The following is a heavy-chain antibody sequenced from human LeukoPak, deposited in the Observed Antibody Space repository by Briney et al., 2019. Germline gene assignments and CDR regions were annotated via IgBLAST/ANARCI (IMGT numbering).Heavy chain of an antibody. CDR2: INDSGRT. CDR1: GGSFSNYY. V-gene: IGHV4-34*01. Sequence: TSETLSLTCAFYGGSFSNYYWSWIRQPPGRGLEWIGEINDSGRTNYNPSLMSRVTVSVDTSKNQFSLRLTSVTATDTAVYYCARRWNYGRNYYIDVWGNGATVSVSS. J-gene: IGHJ6*03. D-gene: IGHD1-7*01. CDR3: ARRWNYGRNYYIDV.